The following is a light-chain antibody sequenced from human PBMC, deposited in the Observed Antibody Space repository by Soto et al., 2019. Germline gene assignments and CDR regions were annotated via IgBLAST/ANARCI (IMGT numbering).Light chain of an antibody. J-gene: IGKJ4*01. CDR1: QSVGSN. V-gene: IGKV3-11*01. CDR2: DAT. Sequence: VVLTQSPATLSLSLGESATLSCRASQSVGSNLAWYQQKRGQAPRLLIYDATERATGIPARFTGSRSGTDFTPGISSLEPDDFAVNYCQQRSDPLPSGGGTVVEI. CDR3: QQRSDPLP.